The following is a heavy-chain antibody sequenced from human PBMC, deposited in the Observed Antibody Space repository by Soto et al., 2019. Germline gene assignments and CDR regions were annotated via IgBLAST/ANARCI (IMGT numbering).Heavy chain of an antibody. Sequence: SVKVSCKASGGTFSRYAISWVRQAPGQGLEWMGGIIPMFGKANYAQKFQGRVTITADESTSTGYMELRSLRSEDTAVYYCARDGNLYASSGYYYLYWGQGTLVTVSS. CDR1: GGTFSRYA. V-gene: IGHV1-69*13. J-gene: IGHJ4*02. CDR2: IIPMFGKA. CDR3: ARDGNLYASSGYYYLY. D-gene: IGHD3-22*01.